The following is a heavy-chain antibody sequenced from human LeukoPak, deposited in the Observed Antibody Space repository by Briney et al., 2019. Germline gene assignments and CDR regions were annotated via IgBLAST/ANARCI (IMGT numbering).Heavy chain of an antibody. V-gene: IGHV1-69*13. D-gene: IGHD6-19*01. J-gene: IGHJ4*02. CDR3: ARDGQQWLDLDY. Sequence: SVKVSCKASGGTFSSYAISWVRQAPGQGLEWMGGIIPIFGTANYAQKFQGRVTITADESTSTAYMELSSLRSEDTAVYYCARDGQQWLDLDYWGQGTLVTVSS. CDR2: IIPIFGTA. CDR1: GGTFSSYA.